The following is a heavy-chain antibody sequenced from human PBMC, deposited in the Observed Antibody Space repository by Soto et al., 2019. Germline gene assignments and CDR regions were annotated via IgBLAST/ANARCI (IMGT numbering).Heavy chain of an antibody. V-gene: IGHV3-21*01. CDR2: ISSSSSYI. CDR3: AGDSVDTAYDYYDSSGYYRPSYYYGMDV. Sequence: GGSLRLSCAASGFTFSSYSMNWVRQAPGKGLEWVSSISSSSSYIYYADSVKGRFTISRDNAKNSLYLQMNSLRAEDTAVYYCAGDSVDTAYDYYDSSGYYRPSYYYGMDVWGQVTTVAVYS. J-gene: IGHJ6*02. D-gene: IGHD3-22*01. CDR1: GFTFSSYS.